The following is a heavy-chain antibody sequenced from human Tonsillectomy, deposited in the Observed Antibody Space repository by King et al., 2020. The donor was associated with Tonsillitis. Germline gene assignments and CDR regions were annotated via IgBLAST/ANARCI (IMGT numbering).Heavy chain of an antibody. J-gene: IGHJ4*02. Sequence: QLVQSGGGLVKPGGSLRLSCAASGFIFSSHSMNWVRQAPGKGLEWVSSISSGSDYIYYADSVKGRFTISRDNAKNSLYLQMNSLRAEDTAVYYCARDLTYCRGDCYSCDYWGQGTLVTVSS. D-gene: IGHD2-21*01. V-gene: IGHV3-21*01. CDR2: ISSGSDYI. CDR1: GFIFSSHS. CDR3: ARDLTYCRGDCYSCDY.